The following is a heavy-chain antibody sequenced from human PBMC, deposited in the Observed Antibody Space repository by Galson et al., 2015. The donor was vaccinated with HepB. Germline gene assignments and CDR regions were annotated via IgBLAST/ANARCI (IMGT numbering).Heavy chain of an antibody. CDR3: ARHKHDILTAYFSGWFDP. CDR1: GYSFTNYW. D-gene: IGHD3-9*01. Sequence: QSGAEVKKPGESLKISCEGSGYSFTNYWIAWVRQMPGKGLEWMGIIYPGDSETRYSPSFQGHVTISADKSISTAYLQWSSLRASDTAMYYCARHKHDILTAYFSGWFDPWGQGTLVTVSS. CDR2: IYPGDSET. V-gene: IGHV5-51*01. J-gene: IGHJ5*02.